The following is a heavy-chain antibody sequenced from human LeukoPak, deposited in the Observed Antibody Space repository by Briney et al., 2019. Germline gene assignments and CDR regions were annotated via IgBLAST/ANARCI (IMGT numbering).Heavy chain of an antibody. CDR2: INHSGST. CDR1: GGSFSGYY. J-gene: IGHJ4*02. CDR3: ARRFWVVATIFGY. D-gene: IGHD5-12*01. V-gene: IGHV4-34*01. Sequence: SETLSLTCAVYGGSFSGYYWSWIRQPPGKGLEWIGEINHSGSTNYNPSLKSRVTISVDTSKNQFSLKLSSVTAADTAVYYCARRFWVVATIFGYWGQGTLVTVSS.